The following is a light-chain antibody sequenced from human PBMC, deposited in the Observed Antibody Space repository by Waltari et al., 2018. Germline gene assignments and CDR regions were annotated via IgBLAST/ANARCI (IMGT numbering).Light chain of an antibody. J-gene: IGKJ4*01. Sequence: GERATINCKSSQSVLYTTNNKNYLAWYQQKPGQPPKLLIYWASTRESGVPDRFSGSGSGTNFTLTISSLQAEDVAVYYCQQYHSPPQTFGGGTKVEIK. CDR2: WAS. CDR1: QSVLYTTNNKNY. V-gene: IGKV4-1*01. CDR3: QQYHSPPQT.